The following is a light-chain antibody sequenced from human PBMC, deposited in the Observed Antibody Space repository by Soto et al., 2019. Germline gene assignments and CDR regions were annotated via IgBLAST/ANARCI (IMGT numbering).Light chain of an antibody. CDR2: DVS. Sequence: QSALTQPASVSGSLGQSITISCTGTSSDVGRYNYVSWYQQHPGKAPKLMIYDVSHRPSGVSNRFSGSKSGNSASLTISGLQAEDDCDYYCTSYTTSSTVVFGGGTQLTVL. V-gene: IGLV2-14*03. CDR1: SSDVGRYNY. CDR3: TSYTTSSTVV. J-gene: IGLJ2*01.